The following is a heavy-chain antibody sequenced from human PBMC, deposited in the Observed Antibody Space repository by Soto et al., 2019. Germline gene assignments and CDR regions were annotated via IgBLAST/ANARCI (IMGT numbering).Heavy chain of an antibody. CDR3: ATSYDSGFDP. CDR2: IKPDNGNT. V-gene: IGHV1-18*04. CDR1: GYPFSKYG. D-gene: IGHD5-12*01. Sequence: QLQLVQSGGEVKKPGASVRVSCEAYGYPFSKYGISWIRQAPGQGPEWMGWIKPDNGNTDYAQKFQGRVTMTTDTSSNTAYMELRSLRSDDTAVYYCATSYDSGFDPWGQGTLVSVSS. J-gene: IGHJ5*02.